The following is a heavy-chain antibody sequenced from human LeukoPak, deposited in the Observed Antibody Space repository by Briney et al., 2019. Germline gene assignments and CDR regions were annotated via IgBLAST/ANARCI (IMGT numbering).Heavy chain of an antibody. CDR3: AKDRGRYDY. J-gene: IGHJ4*02. D-gene: IGHD2-15*01. CDR2: ISGDGDST. CDR1: GFTFDDYA. V-gene: IGHV3-43*02. Sequence: PGGSLRLSCAASGFTFDDYAMHWVRQAPGKGLEWVSLISGDGDSTYYADSVEGRFTISRDNSKNSLYLQMNSLRTEDTALYHCAKDRGRYDYWGQGTLVTASS.